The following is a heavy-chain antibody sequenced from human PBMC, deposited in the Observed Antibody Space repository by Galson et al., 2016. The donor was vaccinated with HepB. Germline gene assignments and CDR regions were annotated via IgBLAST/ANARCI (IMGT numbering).Heavy chain of an antibody. CDR1: GFTLSPYW. J-gene: IGHJ4*02. D-gene: IGHD3-10*01. CDR3: ARTMIRGVVRALVFDS. CDR2: IWPDGGET. V-gene: IGHV3-7*01. Sequence: SLRLSCAASGFTLSPYWLSWVRQAPGKGLEWVADIWPDGGETYYVDSVKGRFSISRDNSKNSLNLQMNSLRGEDTAVYYCARTMIRGVVRALVFDSWGQGTLVTVSS.